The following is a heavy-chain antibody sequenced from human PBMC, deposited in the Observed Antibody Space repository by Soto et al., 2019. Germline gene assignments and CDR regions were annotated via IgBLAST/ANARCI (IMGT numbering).Heavy chain of an antibody. J-gene: IGHJ5*02. CDR3: EKDEMRVPRPGNWFDT. CDR2: ISGSGGST. V-gene: IGHV3-23*01. Sequence: GGSLRLSCAASGFTFSSYAMSWVRQAPGKGLEWVSAISGSGGSTYYADSVKGRFTISRDNSKNTLYLQMNSLRAEDTAVYYCEKDEMRVPRPGNWFDTWGPGTLPTVSS. D-gene: IGHD2-2*01. CDR1: GFTFSSYA.